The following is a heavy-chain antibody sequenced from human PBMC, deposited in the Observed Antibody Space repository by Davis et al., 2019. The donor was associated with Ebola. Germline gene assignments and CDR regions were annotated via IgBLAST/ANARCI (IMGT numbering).Heavy chain of an antibody. CDR3: ARGGGYDYVWGSYRPPWYFDY. CDR2: INHSGST. Sequence: PSETLSLTCAVSGGSISSGGYSWSWIRQPPGKGLEWIGEINHSGSTNYNPSLKSRVTISVDTSKNQFSLKLSSVTAADTAVYYCARGGGYDYVWGSYRPPWYFDYWGQGTLVTVSS. J-gene: IGHJ4*02. D-gene: IGHD3-16*02. CDR1: GGSISSGGYS. V-gene: IGHV4-34*01.